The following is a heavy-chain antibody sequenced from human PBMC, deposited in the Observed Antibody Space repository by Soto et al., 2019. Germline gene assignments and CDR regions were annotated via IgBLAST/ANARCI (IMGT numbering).Heavy chain of an antibody. D-gene: IGHD3-9*01. CDR1: GFTFSSYA. J-gene: IGHJ4*02. V-gene: IGHV3-23*01. CDR2: ISGSGGST. Sequence: PGWSLSLSCAASGFTFSSYAMSWVRQAPGKGLEWVSAISGSGGSTYYADSVKGRFTISRDNSKNTLYLQLNSLRAEDTAVYYCANVPDEDILPGHVAYSGQGTLVTVYS. CDR3: ANVPDEDILPGHVAY.